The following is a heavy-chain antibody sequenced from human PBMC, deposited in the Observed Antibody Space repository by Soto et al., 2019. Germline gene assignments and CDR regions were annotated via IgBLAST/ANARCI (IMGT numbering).Heavy chain of an antibody. Sequence: EVQLVESGGGLIQPGGSLRLSCAASGFTVSSNYMSWVRQAPGKGLEWVSVISGSGGSTYYADSVKGRFTISRDNSKNTLYLQMNSLRAEDTAVYYCAKDEGYGPTPDIYFDYWGQGTLFTVSS. CDR1: GFTVSSNY. CDR2: ISGSGGST. J-gene: IGHJ4*02. CDR3: AKDEGYGPTPDIYFDY. V-gene: IGHV3-23*04. D-gene: IGHD2-15*01.